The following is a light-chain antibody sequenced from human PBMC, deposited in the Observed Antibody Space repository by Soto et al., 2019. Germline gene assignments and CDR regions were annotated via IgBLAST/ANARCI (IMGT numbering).Light chain of an antibody. J-gene: IGLJ1*01. Sequence: QSVLTQPPSVSGAPGQRVTISCTGSSSNIGAGYDVHWYQQLPGTAPKLLIYDNNNRPSGVPDRFSGSKSGTSASLAITGLQAEDEADYYCQSYDSSLSALYVFGTGTKVTV. CDR2: DNN. CDR3: QSYDSSLSALYV. V-gene: IGLV1-40*01. CDR1: SSNIGAGYD.